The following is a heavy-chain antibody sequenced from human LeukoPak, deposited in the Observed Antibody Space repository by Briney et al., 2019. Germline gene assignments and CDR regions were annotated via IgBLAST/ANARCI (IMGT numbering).Heavy chain of an antibody. D-gene: IGHD3-10*01. J-gene: IGHJ4*02. CDR1: GFTFSSYS. CDR2: ISSSSDYI. Sequence: PGGSLRLSCAASGFTFSSYSMNWVRQAPGMGLEWVSSISSSSDYIYYADSVKGRFTISRDNAKNSLYVQMNSLRAEDTAVYYCARGSGSGSYYPRFDYWGQGTLVTVSS. CDR3: ARGSGSGSYYPRFDY. V-gene: IGHV3-21*01.